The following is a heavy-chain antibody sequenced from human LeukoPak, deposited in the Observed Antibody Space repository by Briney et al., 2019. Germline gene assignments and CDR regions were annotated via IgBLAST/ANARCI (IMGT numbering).Heavy chain of an antibody. J-gene: IGHJ4*02. CDR3: ARDLSGITGYTYGRGIDY. Sequence: GGSLRLSCAASGFTFSSYWMSWVRQAPGKGLEWVANIKKDGSDKYYVDSVKGRFTISRDNAKTSLYLQMNSLRAEDTAVYYCARDLSGITGYTYGRGIDYWGQGTLVTVSP. D-gene: IGHD5-18*01. CDR1: GFTFSSYW. CDR2: IKKDGSDK. V-gene: IGHV3-7*01.